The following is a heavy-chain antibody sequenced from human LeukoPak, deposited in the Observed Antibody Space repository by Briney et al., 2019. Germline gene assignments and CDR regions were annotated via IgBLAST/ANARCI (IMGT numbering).Heavy chain of an antibody. Sequence: PGRSLRLSCAASGFTFSVYGMHWVRQAPGKGLGWVAVISHDGNNKYYEDSVKGRFSISRDNSKNTLYLQMNSLRAEDTAIYYCAKAEGVSGSLYHGDYWGQGTLVTVSS. D-gene: IGHD3-10*01. V-gene: IGHV3-30*18. CDR3: AKAEGVSGSLYHGDY. J-gene: IGHJ4*02. CDR1: GFTFSVYG. CDR2: ISHDGNNK.